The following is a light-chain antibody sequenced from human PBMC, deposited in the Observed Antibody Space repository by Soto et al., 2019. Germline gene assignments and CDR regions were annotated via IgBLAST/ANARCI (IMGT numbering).Light chain of an antibody. Sequence: QSALTQPASVSGSHGQSIAISCTGTSSDVGGYNYVSWYQQHPGKAPKLIIFDVTNRPSGVSDRFSGSKSGSTASLTISGLQADDEADYYCTSFAGSGTYVFGTGTKLTVL. V-gene: IGLV2-14*01. CDR3: TSFAGSGTYV. CDR1: SSDVGGYNY. CDR2: DVT. J-gene: IGLJ1*01.